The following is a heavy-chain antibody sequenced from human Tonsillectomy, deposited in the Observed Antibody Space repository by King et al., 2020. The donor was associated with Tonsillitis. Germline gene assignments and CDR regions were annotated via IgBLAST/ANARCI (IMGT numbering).Heavy chain of an antibody. V-gene: IGHV3-30-3*01. D-gene: IGHD6-19*01. CDR2: ISYDGSDK. CDR3: ARDRAVADDTFDY. J-gene: IGHJ4*02. Sequence: VQLVESGGDVVQPGRSLRLSCAASGFTFSNYAMHWVRQAPGKGLEWVAVISYDGSDKYYADSVKGRFTISRDNSKNTLYLQMNSLRDEDTAVYYCARDRAVADDTFDYWGQGTLVTVSS. CDR1: GFTFSNYA.